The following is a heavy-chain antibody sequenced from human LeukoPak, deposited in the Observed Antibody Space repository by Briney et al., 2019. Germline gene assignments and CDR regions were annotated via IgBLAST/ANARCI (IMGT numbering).Heavy chain of an antibody. CDR2: VSASGGET. V-gene: IGHV3-23*01. CDR1: GFIFTNYA. CDR3: ASYLYWWSDLGY. Sequence: GGSLRISCAASGFIFTNYAMSWVRQGPGKGLEWVAIVSASGGETQYAASVKGRFIVSRDNSQKTVYLQMNSLRVEDTAVYYCASYLYWWSDLGYWGQGTLVTVSS. D-gene: IGHD2-8*02. J-gene: IGHJ4*02.